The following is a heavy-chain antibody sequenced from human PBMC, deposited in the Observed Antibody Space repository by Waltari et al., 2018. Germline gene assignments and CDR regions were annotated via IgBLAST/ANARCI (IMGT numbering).Heavy chain of an antibody. J-gene: IGHJ5*02. CDR3: TRGRGGGGSSNNWFDP. CDR1: GGSISSYY. CDR2: IYTSGST. V-gene: IGHV4-4*07. Sequence: QVQLQESGPGLVTPSETLSLTCTVSGGSISSYYWSWTRQPAGKGLEWIGHIYTSGSTNYNPSLKSRVTMSVDTSKNQFSLKLNSVTAADTAIYYCTRGRGGGGSSNNWFDPWGQGTLVIVSS. D-gene: IGHD1-26*01.